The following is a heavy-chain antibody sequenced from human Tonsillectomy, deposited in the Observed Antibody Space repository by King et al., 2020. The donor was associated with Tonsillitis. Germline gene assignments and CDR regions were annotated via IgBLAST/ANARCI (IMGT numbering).Heavy chain of an antibody. J-gene: IGHJ1*01. D-gene: IGHD6-13*01. V-gene: IGHV3-66*01. Sequence: VQLVESGGGLVQPGGSLRLSCAASGFTVNSNYMNWVRQAPGKGLEWVSVIYTDGSTYYGDSVKGRFTISRDNSKNTLYLKMNSLRAEDTAVYYCARGGIAEAWGDAEYFQHWGQGTLVTVSS. CDR3: ARGGIAEAWGDAEYFQH. CDR1: GFTVNSNY. CDR2: IYTDGST.